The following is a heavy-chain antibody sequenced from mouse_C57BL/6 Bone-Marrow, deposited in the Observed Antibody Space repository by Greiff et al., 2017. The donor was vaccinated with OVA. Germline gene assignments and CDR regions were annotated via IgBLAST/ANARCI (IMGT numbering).Heavy chain of an antibody. CDR1: GYTFTSYW. V-gene: IGHV1-53*01. J-gene: IGHJ1*03. CDR2: INPSNGGT. D-gene: IGHD2-2*01. CDR3: ASHYGYDDWYFDV. Sequence: QVQLKQSGTELVKPGASVKLSCKASGYTFTSYWMHWVKQRPGQGLEWIGNINPSNGGTNYNEKFKSKATLTVDKSSSTAYMQLSSLTSEDSAVYYCASHYGYDDWYFDVWGTGTTVTVSS.